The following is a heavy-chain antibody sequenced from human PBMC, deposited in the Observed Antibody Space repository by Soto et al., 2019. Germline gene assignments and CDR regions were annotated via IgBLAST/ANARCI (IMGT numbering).Heavy chain of an antibody. Sequence: GGSLRLSCAASGFTFSSYAMSWVRQAPGKGLEWVSAISGSGGSTYYADSVKGRFTISRDNSKNTLYLQMNSLRAEDTAVYYCAKDVADKGIYRPDAFDIWGQGTMVTVSS. CDR2: ISGSGGST. D-gene: IGHD5-12*01. V-gene: IGHV3-23*01. CDR1: GFTFSSYA. J-gene: IGHJ3*02. CDR3: AKDVADKGIYRPDAFDI.